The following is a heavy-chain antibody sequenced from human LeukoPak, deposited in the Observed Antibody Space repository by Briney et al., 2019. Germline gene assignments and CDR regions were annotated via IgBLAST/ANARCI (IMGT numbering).Heavy chain of an antibody. J-gene: IGHJ4*02. D-gene: IGHD2-15*01. Sequence: GGSLRLSCAASGFTFSSYGMHWVRQAPGKGLEWVAFIRYDGSNKYYADSVKGRFTISRDNSKNTLYLQMNSLRAEDTAVYYCAKWSCSGGSCYQGGFDYWGQGTLVTVSS. CDR1: GFTFSSYG. V-gene: IGHV3-30*02. CDR3: AKWSCSGGSCYQGGFDY. CDR2: IRYDGSNK.